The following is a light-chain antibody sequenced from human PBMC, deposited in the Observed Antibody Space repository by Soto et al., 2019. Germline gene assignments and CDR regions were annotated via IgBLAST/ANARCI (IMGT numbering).Light chain of an antibody. J-gene: IGKJ4*01. CDR1: QGIDNW. V-gene: IGKV1-12*01. Sequence: DIQMTQSPSSVSASVGDSVTITCRASQGIDNWLAWYQQKPGMAPKLLISAASNLQSGVPTRFSGSGSGTDFTLPINSLQPEDFATYFCQQAIHFPLAFGGGTKVEI. CDR2: AAS. CDR3: QQAIHFPLA.